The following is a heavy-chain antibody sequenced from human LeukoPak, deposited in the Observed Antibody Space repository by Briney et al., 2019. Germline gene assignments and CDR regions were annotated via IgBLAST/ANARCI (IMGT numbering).Heavy chain of an antibody. CDR2: IWYDGSNK. CDR1: GFSFSNYG. Sequence: AGGSLRLSCAASGFSFSNYGMHWVRQAPGKGLEWVAVIWYDGSNKYYADSVKGRFTISRDNSKNTLYVQMSILRAEDTAVYYCARSSTGFDYWGQGTLVSVSS. J-gene: IGHJ4*02. CDR3: ARSSTGFDY. V-gene: IGHV3-33*01.